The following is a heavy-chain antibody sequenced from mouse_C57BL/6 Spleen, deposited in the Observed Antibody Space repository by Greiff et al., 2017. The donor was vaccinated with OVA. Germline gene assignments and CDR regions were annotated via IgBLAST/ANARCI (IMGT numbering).Heavy chain of an antibody. CDR3: AGGTDWYFDV. D-gene: IGHD4-1*01. V-gene: IGHV1-4*01. Sequence: VQLQQSGAELARPGASVKMSCKASGYTFTSYTTHWVKQRPGQGLEWIGYINPSSGYTKYNQKFKDKATLTADKSSSTAYMQLISLTSEDSAVYYCAGGTDWYFDVWGTGTTVTVSS. J-gene: IGHJ1*03. CDR2: INPSSGYT. CDR1: GYTFTSYT.